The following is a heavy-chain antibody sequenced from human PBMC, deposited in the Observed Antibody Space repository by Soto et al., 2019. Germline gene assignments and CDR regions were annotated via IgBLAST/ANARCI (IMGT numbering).Heavy chain of an antibody. Sequence: QVQLVESGGGVVQPGRSLRLSCAASGFTFSSYAMHWVRQAPGKGLEWVAVISYDGSNKYYADSVKGRFTISRDNSKNTLYLQMNSLRAEDTAVHYCARVDYGDYRPFDYWGQGTLVTVSS. CDR1: GFTFSSYA. CDR3: ARVDYGDYRPFDY. J-gene: IGHJ4*02. CDR2: ISYDGSNK. D-gene: IGHD4-17*01. V-gene: IGHV3-30-3*01.